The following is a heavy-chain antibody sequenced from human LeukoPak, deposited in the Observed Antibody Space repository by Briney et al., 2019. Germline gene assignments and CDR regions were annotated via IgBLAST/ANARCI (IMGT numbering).Heavy chain of an antibody. D-gene: IGHD3-16*01. CDR1: GFTFTNYA. CDR2: IGSGGST. V-gene: IGHV3-23*01. CDR3: AKLGLKLGGDY. J-gene: IGHJ4*02. Sequence: PGGSLRLSCAASGFTFTNYAMSWVRQAPGKGLKWVSTIGSGGSTYYADSVKGRFTISRDNSKNTLYLQMNSLRAEDTAVYYCAKLGLKLGGDYWGQGALVTVSS.